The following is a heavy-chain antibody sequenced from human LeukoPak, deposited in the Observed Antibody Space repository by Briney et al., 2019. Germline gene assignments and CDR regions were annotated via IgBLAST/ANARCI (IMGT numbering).Heavy chain of an antibody. CDR1: GGSISSYY. V-gene: IGHV4-39*01. CDR2: IYYSGST. J-gene: IGHJ2*01. Sequence: SETLSLTCTVSGGSISSYYWGWIRQPPGKGLEWIGSIYYSGSTYYNPSLKSRATISVDTSKNQFSLKLSSVTAADTAVYYCARHVGYCSGGNCNSTWYFDLWGRGTLVTVSS. CDR3: ARHVGYCSGGNCNSTWYFDL. D-gene: IGHD2-15*01.